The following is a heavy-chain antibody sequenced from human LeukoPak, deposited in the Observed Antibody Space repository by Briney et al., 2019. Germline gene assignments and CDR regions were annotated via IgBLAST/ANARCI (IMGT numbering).Heavy chain of an antibody. V-gene: IGHV3-21*01. CDR3: AQFHTGY. Sequence: GGSLRLSCAASGFTFSSYWMSWVRQAPGKGLEWVSSIGSSGSDIFYADSVKGRFTISRDNAKNSLFLQMNSLRADDTAVYFCAQFHTGYWGQGALVTVSS. CDR2: IGSSGSDI. J-gene: IGHJ4*02. CDR1: GFTFSSYW. D-gene: IGHD1-1*01.